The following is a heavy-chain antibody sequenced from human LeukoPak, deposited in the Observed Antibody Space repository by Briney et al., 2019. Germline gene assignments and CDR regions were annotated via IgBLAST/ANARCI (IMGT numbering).Heavy chain of an antibody. J-gene: IGHJ3*02. CDR1: GYTFTSYD. CDR2: MNPNSGNT. V-gene: IGHV1-8*03. Sequence: GASGKVSCKASGYTFTSYDINWVRQATGQGLEWMGWMNPNSGNTGYAQKFQGRVTITRNTSISTAYMELSSLRSEDTAVYYCASRIAARPPDQAGAFDIWGQGTMVTVSS. D-gene: IGHD6-6*01. CDR3: ASRIAARPPDQAGAFDI.